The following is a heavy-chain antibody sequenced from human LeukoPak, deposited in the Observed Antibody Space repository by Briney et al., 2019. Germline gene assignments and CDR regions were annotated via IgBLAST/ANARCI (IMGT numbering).Heavy chain of an antibody. CDR2: IYHSGST. CDR3: ASLVLRRVVATYYYYYYMDV. CDR1: GGSISSSNW. V-gene: IGHV4-4*02. J-gene: IGHJ6*03. Sequence: PSETLSLTCAVSGGSISSSNWWSWVRQPPGKGLEWIGEIYHSGSTNYNPSLKSRVTISVDKSKNQFSLKLSSVTAADTAVYYCASLVLRRVVATYYYYYYMDVWGKGTTVTVSS. D-gene: IGHD2-15*01.